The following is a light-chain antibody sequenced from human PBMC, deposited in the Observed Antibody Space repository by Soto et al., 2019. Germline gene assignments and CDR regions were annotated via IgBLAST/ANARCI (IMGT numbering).Light chain of an antibody. CDR3: WSYDSSLSASV. Sequence: QSVLTQPPSVSGSPGQRVTISCTGSSSNIGAGYDVHWYQQLPGTAPKLLIYGNSNRPSGVPDRFSGSKSGTSASLAITGLLHEDEDAYYCWSYDSSLSASVFGGGTKLTVL. CDR2: GNS. J-gene: IGLJ3*02. CDR1: SSNIGAGYD. V-gene: IGLV1-40*01.